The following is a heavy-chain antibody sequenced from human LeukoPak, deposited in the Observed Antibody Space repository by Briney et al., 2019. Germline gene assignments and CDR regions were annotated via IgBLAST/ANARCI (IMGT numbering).Heavy chain of an antibody. CDR2: INHSGST. CDR3: ARAVPCSGGSCYYFDY. J-gene: IGHJ4*02. Sequence: PSETQSLTCAVYGGSFSGYYWSWIRQPPGRGLEWIGEINHSGSTNYNPSLKSRVTISVDTSKNQFSLKLSSVTAADTAVYYCARAVPCSGGSCYYFDYWGQGTLVTVSS. V-gene: IGHV4-34*01. CDR1: GGSFSGYY. D-gene: IGHD2-15*01.